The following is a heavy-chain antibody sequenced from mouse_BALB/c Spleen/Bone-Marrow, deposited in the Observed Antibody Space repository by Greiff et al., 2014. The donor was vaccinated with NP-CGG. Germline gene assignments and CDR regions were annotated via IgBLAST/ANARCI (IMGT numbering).Heavy chain of an antibody. J-gene: IGHJ4*01. Sequence: VMLVESGPGLMAPSQSLSITCAVSGFSLTSYGIHWVRQPPGKGLEWLVVIWSDGSTTYNSSLKSRLTIRKDNSKSQVFLKVSSLQTDDTAMYYCARTGTYYAMDYWGQGTSVTVSS. CDR2: IWSDGST. V-gene: IGHV2-6*02. D-gene: IGHD4-1*01. CDR1: GFSLTSYG. CDR3: ARTGTYYAMDY.